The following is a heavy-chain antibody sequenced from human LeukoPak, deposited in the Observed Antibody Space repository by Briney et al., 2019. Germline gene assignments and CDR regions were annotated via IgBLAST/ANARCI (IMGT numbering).Heavy chain of an antibody. Sequence: GGSPRLSCAGSGFTFSSYAMSWVRQAPGKGLEWVSGISGSGSSTHYADSVKGRFTISRDNSKSTLYLQMSSLRDEDTAVYYCANYRSWGQGTLVTVSS. CDR3: ANYRS. J-gene: IGHJ4*02. CDR1: GFTFSSYA. CDR2: ISGSGSST. D-gene: IGHD1-14*01. V-gene: IGHV3-23*01.